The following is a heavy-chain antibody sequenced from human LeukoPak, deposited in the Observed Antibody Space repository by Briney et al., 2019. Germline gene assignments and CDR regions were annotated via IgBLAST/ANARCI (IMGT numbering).Heavy chain of an antibody. Sequence: SETLSLACTVSGGSISSYYWSWIRQPPGKGLEWIGYIYYSGSTNYNPSLKSRVTISVDTSKNQFSLKLSSVTAADTAVYYCARAQRGIYSSGWYPDYWGQGTLVTVSS. CDR3: ARAQRGIYSSGWYPDY. D-gene: IGHD6-19*01. CDR1: GGSISSYY. V-gene: IGHV4-59*12. CDR2: IYYSGST. J-gene: IGHJ4*02.